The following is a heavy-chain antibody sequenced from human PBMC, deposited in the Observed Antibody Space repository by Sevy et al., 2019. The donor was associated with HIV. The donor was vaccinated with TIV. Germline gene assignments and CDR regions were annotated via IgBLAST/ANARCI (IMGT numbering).Heavy chain of an antibody. Sequence: GGSLRLSCAASGFSFISYGMHWVRQAPGKGLEWVAVVSYDGSNKKYADSVKGRFTISRDNSKNTLYLQMNSLRAEDTAVYYCARDFFGAAGTYYYYGMDVWGQGTTVTVSS. CDR3: ARDFFGAAGTYYYYGMDV. J-gene: IGHJ6*02. CDR1: GFSFISYG. CDR2: VSYDGSNK. D-gene: IGHD6-13*01. V-gene: IGHV3-30*03.